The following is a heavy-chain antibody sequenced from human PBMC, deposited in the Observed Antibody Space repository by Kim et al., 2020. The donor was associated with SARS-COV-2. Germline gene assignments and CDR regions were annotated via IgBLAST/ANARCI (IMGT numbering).Heavy chain of an antibody. CDR2: ISGSGGST. V-gene: IGHV3-23*01. D-gene: IGHD3-3*01. CDR3: AKTAGDFWSGYVPRGGWFDP. J-gene: IGHJ5*02. CDR1: GFTFSSYA. Sequence: GGSLRLSCAASGFTFSSYAMSWVRQAPGKGLEWVSAISGSGGSTYYADSVKGRFTISRDNSKNTLYLQMNSLRAEDTAVYYCAKTAGDFWSGYVPRGGWFDPWGQGTLVTVSS.